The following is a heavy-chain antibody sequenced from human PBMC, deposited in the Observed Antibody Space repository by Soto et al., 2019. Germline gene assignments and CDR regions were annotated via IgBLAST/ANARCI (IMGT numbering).Heavy chain of an antibody. CDR2: ISGSGGST. D-gene: IGHD2-2*01. CDR3: AKERYCSSTSCYPAPIIRRVPFDY. CDR1: GFTFSSYA. J-gene: IGHJ4*02. Sequence: GGSLRLSCAASGFTFSSYAMSWVRQAPGKGLEWVSAISGSGGSTYYADSVKGRFTISRDNSKNTLYLQMNSLRAEDTAVYYCAKERYCSSTSCYPAPIIRRVPFDYWGQGTLVTVSS. V-gene: IGHV3-23*01.